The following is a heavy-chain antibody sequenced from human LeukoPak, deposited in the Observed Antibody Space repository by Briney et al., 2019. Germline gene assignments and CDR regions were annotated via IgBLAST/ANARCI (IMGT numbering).Heavy chain of an antibody. Sequence: GGSLRLSCAASGFTFDDYAMHWVRQAPGQGLEWVSGISWNSGSIGYADSVKGRFTISRDNAKNSLYLQMNSLRAEDTALYYCAKTRGDDKSFDYWGQGTLVTVSS. CDR2: ISWNSGSI. CDR3: AKTRGDDKSFDY. J-gene: IGHJ4*02. V-gene: IGHV3-9*01. D-gene: IGHD3-16*01. CDR1: GFTFDDYA.